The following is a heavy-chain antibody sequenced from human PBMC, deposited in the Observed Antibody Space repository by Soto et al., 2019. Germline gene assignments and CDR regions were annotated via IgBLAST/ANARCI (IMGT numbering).Heavy chain of an antibody. V-gene: IGHV3-21*01. Sequence: EVQLVESGGGLVKPGGSLRLSCAASGFTFGTYTMSWVRQVPGKGLEWVSSIGTTSSFIYYADSVRGRVTISRDNAGDSLYLQMRSLRAEDTAVYYCARVMCGDCSSYYYYSMDVWGQGTTVTVSS. CDR1: GFTFGTYT. CDR2: IGTTSSFI. D-gene: IGHD2-21*02. J-gene: IGHJ6*02. CDR3: ARVMCGDCSSYYYYSMDV.